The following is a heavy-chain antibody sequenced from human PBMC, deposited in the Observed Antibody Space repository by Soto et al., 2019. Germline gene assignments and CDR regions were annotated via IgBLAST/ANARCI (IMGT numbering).Heavy chain of an antibody. CDR2: IYSGGST. J-gene: IGHJ4*02. V-gene: IGHV3-66*01. Sequence: EVQLVESGGGLVQPGGSLRLSCAASGFTVSSNYMSWVRQAPGKGLEWVSVIYSGGSTYYADSVKGRFTISRDNSKNTLYLQMNSLRAEDTAVYYSARDPTGSTGGAYWGQGTLVTVSS. CDR3: ARDPTGSTGGAY. CDR1: GFTVSSNY. D-gene: IGHD3-10*01.